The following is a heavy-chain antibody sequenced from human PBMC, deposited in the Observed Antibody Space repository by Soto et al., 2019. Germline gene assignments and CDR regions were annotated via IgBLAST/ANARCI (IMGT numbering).Heavy chain of an antibody. V-gene: IGHV3-7*03. J-gene: IGHJ4*02. CDR2: IKYDGSEI. CDR3: VRDGNSGWHFDY. Sequence: GGSLRLSCAASGITLSSYWISWVRQAPGKGLEWVANIKYDGSEIYYVDSVKGRFTISRDNAKNSLFLQMNSLRAEDTAVYYCVRDGNSGWHFDYWGQGTLVTVSS. D-gene: IGHD6-19*01. CDR1: GITLSSYW.